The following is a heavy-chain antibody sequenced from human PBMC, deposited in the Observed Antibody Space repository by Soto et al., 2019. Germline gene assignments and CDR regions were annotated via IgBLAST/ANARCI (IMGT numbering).Heavy chain of an antibody. CDR2: ISGSGRST. D-gene: IGHD2-15*01. V-gene: IGHV3-23*01. CDR3: ARDVGNICSGGSCYFQAPDY. CDR1: GFTFSNYA. Sequence: EVQLLDSGGGSVQPGGSLRLSCSASGFTFSNYAMSWVRQAPGKGLEWVASISGSGRSTNYADSVKGRFTISRDSSKNTLAVQMSSLRAEDTAVYYWARDVGNICSGGSCYFQAPDYWGQGTLVTVSP. J-gene: IGHJ4*02.